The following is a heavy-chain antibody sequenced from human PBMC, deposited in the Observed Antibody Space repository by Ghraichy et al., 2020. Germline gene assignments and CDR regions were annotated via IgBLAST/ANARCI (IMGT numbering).Heavy chain of an antibody. CDR3: ARMGRENDYGDYYFDY. V-gene: IGHV3-21*01. CDR1: GFTFSSYS. CDR2: ISSSSSYI. J-gene: IGHJ4*02. D-gene: IGHD4-17*01. Sequence: GGSLRLSCAASGFTFSSYSMNWVRQAPGKGLEWVSSISSSSSYIYYADSVKGRFTISRDNAKNSLYLQMNSLRAEDTAVYYCARMGRENDYGDYYFDYWGQGTLVTVSS.